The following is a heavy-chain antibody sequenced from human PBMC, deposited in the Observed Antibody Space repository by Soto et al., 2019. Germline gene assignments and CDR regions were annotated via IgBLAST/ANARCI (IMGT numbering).Heavy chain of an antibody. D-gene: IGHD2-2*01. J-gene: IGHJ4*02. CDR1: GGSIISGDYY. CDR2: IYYSGST. V-gene: IGHV4-30-4*01. Sequence: SETLSLTCTVSGGSIISGDYYWRWIRQPPGKGLEWIGYIYYSGSTYYNPSLKSRVTISVDTSKNQFSLKLSSVTAADTAVYYCARAGVPAAKSLRPYDYWGQGTLVTVSS. CDR3: ARAGVPAAKSLRPYDY.